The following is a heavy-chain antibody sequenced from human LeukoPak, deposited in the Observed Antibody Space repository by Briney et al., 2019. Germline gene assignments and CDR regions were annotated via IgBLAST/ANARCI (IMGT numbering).Heavy chain of an antibody. J-gene: IGHJ5*02. V-gene: IGHV4-4*07. Sequence: PSETLSLTCTVSGGSISSYYWGWLRQPAGKGLEWIGRIYTSGSTNYNPSLKSRVTMSVDTSKNQFSLKLSSVTAADTAVYYCARSSITMIVENWFDPWGQGTLVTVSS. CDR2: IYTSGST. CDR3: ARSSITMIVENWFDP. D-gene: IGHD3-22*01. CDR1: GGSISSYY.